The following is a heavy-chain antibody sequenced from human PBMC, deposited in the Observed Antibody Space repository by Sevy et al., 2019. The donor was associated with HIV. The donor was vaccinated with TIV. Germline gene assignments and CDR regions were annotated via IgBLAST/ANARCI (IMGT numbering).Heavy chain of an antibody. CDR2: IYYNGHI. CDR1: GGSITSLY. V-gene: IGHV4-59*08. J-gene: IGHJ4*02. Sequence: SETLSLTCTVSGGSITSLYWNWIRQPPGNGLEWIAYIYYNGHINYNPSLKSRVTLSLDTSKNQFSLRLSSVTAADTAMYYCAGENAWGRGYSWGQRTLVTVSS. D-gene: IGHD1-26*01. CDR3: AGENAWGRGYS.